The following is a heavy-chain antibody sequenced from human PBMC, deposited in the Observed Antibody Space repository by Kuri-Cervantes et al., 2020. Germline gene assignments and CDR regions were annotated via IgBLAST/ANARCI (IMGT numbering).Heavy chain of an antibody. V-gene: IGHV3-20*04. CDR2: INWNGGST. D-gene: IGHD1-7*01. Sequence: GGSLRLSCAASGFTFDDYGMSWVRQAPGKGLEWVSGINWNGGSTGYADSVKGQFTISRDNAKNSLYLQMNSLRAEDTAVYYCARDRGNYDAFDTWGQGTMVTVSS. CDR1: GFTFDDYG. CDR3: ARDRGNYDAFDT. J-gene: IGHJ3*02.